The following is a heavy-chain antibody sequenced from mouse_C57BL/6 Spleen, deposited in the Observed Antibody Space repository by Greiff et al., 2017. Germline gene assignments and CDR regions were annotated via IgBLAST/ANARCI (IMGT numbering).Heavy chain of an antibody. CDR2: INPSSGYT. Sequence: VQLQQSGAELARPGASVKMSCKASGYTFTSYTMHWVKQRPGQGLEWIGNINPSSGYTKYNQKFKDKATLNADKSTSTAYMQRSSLSSADSAVYYCARSRNWDLTIFDYWGQGTTLTGSS. V-gene: IGHV1-4*01. CDR3: ARSRNWDLTIFDY. J-gene: IGHJ2*01. D-gene: IGHD4-1*01. CDR1: GYTFTSYT.